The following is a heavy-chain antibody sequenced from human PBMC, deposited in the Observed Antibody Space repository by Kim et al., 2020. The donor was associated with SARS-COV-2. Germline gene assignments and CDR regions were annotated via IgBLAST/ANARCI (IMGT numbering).Heavy chain of an antibody. CDR3: ARGPTIFGVVITLIDYGMDV. CDR1: GGSFSGYY. D-gene: IGHD3-3*01. CDR2: INHSGST. J-gene: IGHJ6*02. Sequence: SETLSLTCAVYGGSFSGYYWSWIRQPPGKGLEWIGEINHSGSTNYNPSLKSRVTISVDTSKNQFSLKLSSVTAADTAVYYCARGPTIFGVVITLIDYGMDVWGQGTTVTVSS. V-gene: IGHV4-34*01.